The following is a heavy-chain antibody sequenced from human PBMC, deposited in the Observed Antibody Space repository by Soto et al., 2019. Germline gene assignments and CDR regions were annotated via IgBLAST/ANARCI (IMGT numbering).Heavy chain of an antibody. CDR3: ARDGTTGAFFDD. J-gene: IGHJ4*02. D-gene: IGHD4-17*01. CDR2: IYYSGTT. Sequence: SETLSLTCVVSGGSISSGGYSWSWIRQPPGKGLEWIGYIYYSGTTYYNPSLKSRVTISVDRSKNQFSLKLSSVTAADTAVYYCARDGTTGAFFDDWGQGTLVTV. V-gene: IGHV4-30-2*01. CDR1: GGSISSGGYS.